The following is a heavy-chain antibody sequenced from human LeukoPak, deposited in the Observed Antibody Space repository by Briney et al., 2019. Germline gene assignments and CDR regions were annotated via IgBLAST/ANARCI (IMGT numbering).Heavy chain of an antibody. CDR1: GGSISSSSYY. Sequence: PSETLSLTCTVSGGSISSSSYYWGWIRQPPGKGLEWIGSIYYSGSTYYNPSLKSRVTISVVTSKNQFSLKLSSVTAADTAVYYCARNYDSSGYYYVDWFDPWGQGTLVTVSS. J-gene: IGHJ5*02. CDR3: ARNYDSSGYYYVDWFDP. CDR2: IYYSGST. D-gene: IGHD3-22*01. V-gene: IGHV4-39*07.